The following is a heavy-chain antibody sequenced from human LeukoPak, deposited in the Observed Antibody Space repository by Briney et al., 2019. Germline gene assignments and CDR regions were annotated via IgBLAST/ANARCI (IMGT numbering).Heavy chain of an antibody. CDR3: ATDFYGSGSYFDY. CDR1: GGTFSSYA. J-gene: IGHJ4*02. V-gene: IGHV1-69*13. CDR2: IIPIFGTA. Sequence: SVKVSCKASGGTFSSYAISWVRQAPGQGLEWMGGIIPIFGTANYAQKFQGRVTMTADESTSTAYMELSSLRSEDTAVYYCATDFYGSGSYFDYWGQGTLVTVSS. D-gene: IGHD3-10*01.